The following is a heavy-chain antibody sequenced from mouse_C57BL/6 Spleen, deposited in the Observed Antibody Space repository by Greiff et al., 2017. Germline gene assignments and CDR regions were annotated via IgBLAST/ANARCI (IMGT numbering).Heavy chain of an antibody. CDR1: GFTFSDYG. J-gene: IGHJ4*01. CDR3: ARTLYYDYDGYYAMDY. Sequence: EVQGVESGGGLVKPGGSLKLSCAASGFTFSDYGMHWVRQAPEKGLEWVAYISSGSSTIYYADTVKGRFTISRDNAKNTLFLQMTSLRSEDTAMYYCARTLYYDYDGYYAMDYWGQGTSVTVSS. CDR2: ISSGSSTI. V-gene: IGHV5-17*01. D-gene: IGHD2-4*01.